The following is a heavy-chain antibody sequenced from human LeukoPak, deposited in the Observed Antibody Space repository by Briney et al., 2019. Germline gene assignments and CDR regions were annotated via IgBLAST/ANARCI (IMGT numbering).Heavy chain of an antibody. J-gene: IGHJ4*02. D-gene: IGHD5-18*01. V-gene: IGHV1-69*13. CDR2: IIPIFGTA. CDR1: GGTFSSYA. CDR3: ARTGGYSYGHAN. Sequence: SVTVSCTASGGTFSSYAISWVRQAPGRGLEWMGGIIPIFGTANYAQKFQGRVTITADESTSTAYMELSSLRSEDTAVYYCARTGGYSYGHANWGQGTLVTVSS.